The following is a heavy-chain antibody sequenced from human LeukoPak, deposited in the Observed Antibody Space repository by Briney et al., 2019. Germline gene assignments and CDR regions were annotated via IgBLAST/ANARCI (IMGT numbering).Heavy chain of an antibody. CDR3: ARSYDSTALSDY. Sequence: ASVKVSCKASGYTFTGYYMHWVRQAPGQGLEWMGWINPNSGGTNYAQKFQGRVTMTRDTSISTAYMELSRLRSGDTAVYYCARSYDSTALSDYWGQGTLVTVSS. J-gene: IGHJ4*02. V-gene: IGHV1-2*02. D-gene: IGHD3-22*01. CDR2: INPNSGGT. CDR1: GYTFTGYY.